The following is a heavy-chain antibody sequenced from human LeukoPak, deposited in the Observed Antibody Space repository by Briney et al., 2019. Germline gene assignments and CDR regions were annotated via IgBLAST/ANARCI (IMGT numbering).Heavy chain of an antibody. D-gene: IGHD3-16*01. Sequence: GGSLRLSCAASGFTFSSYWMNWARQAPGKGLEWVASINHNGNVNYYVDSVKGRFTISRDNAKSSLYLQMSNLRAGDTAVYFCARGGGLDVWGQGATVTVSS. CDR3: ARGGGLDV. CDR2: INHNGNVN. J-gene: IGHJ6*02. CDR1: GFTFSSYW. V-gene: IGHV3-7*03.